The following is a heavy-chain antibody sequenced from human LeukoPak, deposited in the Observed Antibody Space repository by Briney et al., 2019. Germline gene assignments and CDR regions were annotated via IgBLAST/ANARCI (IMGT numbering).Heavy chain of an antibody. V-gene: IGHV1-18*01. CDR1: GYTFTSYG. Sequence: ASVKVSCKASGYTFTSYGISWVRQAAGQGHEWMGWISAYNGNTNYAQKLQGRVTMTTDTSTSTAYMELRSLRSDDTAVYYCARDTYDILTGYYVQTNYWGQGTLVTVSS. CDR2: ISAYNGNT. D-gene: IGHD3-9*01. CDR3: ARDTYDILTGYYVQTNY. J-gene: IGHJ4*02.